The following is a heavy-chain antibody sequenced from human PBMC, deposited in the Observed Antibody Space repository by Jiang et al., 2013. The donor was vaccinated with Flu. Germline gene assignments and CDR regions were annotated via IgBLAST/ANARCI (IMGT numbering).Heavy chain of an antibody. D-gene: IGHD6-13*01. CDR3: ARDRGLGIAAAGPFDP. V-gene: IGHV6-1*01. J-gene: IGHJ5*02. CDR2: TYYRSKWYN. CDR1: AA. Sequence: AAWNWIRQSPSRGLEWLGRTYYRSKWYNDYAVSVKSRIAINPDTSKNQFSLQLNSVTPEDTAVYYCARDRGLGIAAAGPFDPWGQGTLVTVSS.